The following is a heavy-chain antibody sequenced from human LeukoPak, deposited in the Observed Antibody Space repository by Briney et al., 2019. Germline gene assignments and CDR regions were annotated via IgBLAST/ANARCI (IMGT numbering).Heavy chain of an antibody. CDR2: IFYIGNT. D-gene: IGHD4-17*01. CDR3: ARLLRSVTTSAIWYFDL. CDR1: GASITSNY. J-gene: IGHJ2*01. Sequence: SETLSLTCNVSGASITSNYWSWSRQPPGKGLEWIGYIFYIGNTDYNPSLTSRVTISLAMAKTQSSLKLNSVTAADTAVYYCARLLRSVTTSAIWYFDLWGRGTLVTVSS. V-gene: IGHV4-59*08.